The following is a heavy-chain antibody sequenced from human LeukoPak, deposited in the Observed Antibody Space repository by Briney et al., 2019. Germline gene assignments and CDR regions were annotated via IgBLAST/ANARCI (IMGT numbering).Heavy chain of an antibody. CDR2: INPNSGGT. CDR3: ARDLGYHYDSSGYYFDY. J-gene: IGHJ4*02. CDR1: GYTFTGYY. V-gene: IGHV1-2*02. D-gene: IGHD3-22*01. Sequence: GASVKVSCKASGYTFTGYYMHWVRQAPGQGLEWMGWINPNSGGTNYAQKFQGRVTMTRDTSISTAYMELSSLRSEDTAVYYCARDLGYHYDSSGYYFDYWGQGTLVTVSS.